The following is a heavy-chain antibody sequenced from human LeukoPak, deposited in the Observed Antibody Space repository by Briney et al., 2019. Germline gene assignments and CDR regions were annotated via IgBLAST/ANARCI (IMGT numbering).Heavy chain of an antibody. D-gene: IGHD2-21*01. Sequence: GGSLRLSCAASGFTFSTYAMSWVRQAPGKGLEWVSSISGSGGSTYYADSVKGRFTISRDNCKNTLFLHMNSLRAEDTAVYYCAKDSVAYCGGDCYSGFDYWGQGTLVTVSS. CDR1: GFTFSTYA. J-gene: IGHJ4*02. V-gene: IGHV3-23*01. CDR3: AKDSVAYCGGDCYSGFDY. CDR2: ISGSGGST.